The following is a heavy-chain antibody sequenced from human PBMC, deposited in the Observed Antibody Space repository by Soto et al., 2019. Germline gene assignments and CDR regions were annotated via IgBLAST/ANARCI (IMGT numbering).Heavy chain of an antibody. J-gene: IGHJ6*03. CDR1: SGSISSSNW. CDR2: IYHSGST. D-gene: IGHD3-3*01. Sequence: SSETLSLTCAVSSGSISSSNWWSWVRQPPGKGLEWIGEIYHSGSTNYNPSLKSRVTISVDKSKNQFSLKLSSVTAADTAVYYCASRIGDFWSGYYGGNYYYYMDVWGKGTTDPVSS. V-gene: IGHV4-4*02. CDR3: ASRIGDFWSGYYGGNYYYYMDV.